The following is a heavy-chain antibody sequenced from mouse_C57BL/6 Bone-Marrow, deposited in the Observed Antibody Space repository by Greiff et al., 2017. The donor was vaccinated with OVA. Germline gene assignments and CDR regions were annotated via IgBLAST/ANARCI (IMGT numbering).Heavy chain of an antibody. D-gene: IGHD1-1*01. J-gene: IGHJ4*01. CDR3: ARSGYGSSFAMDY. CDR1: GYTFTNYW. V-gene: IGHV1-63*01. Sequence: VKLQESGAELVRPGTSVKMSCKASGYTFTNYWIGWAKQRPGHGLEWIGDIYPGGGYTNYNEKFKGKATLTADKSSSTAYMQFSSLTSEDSAIYYCARSGYGSSFAMDYWGQGTSVTVSS. CDR2: IYPGGGYT.